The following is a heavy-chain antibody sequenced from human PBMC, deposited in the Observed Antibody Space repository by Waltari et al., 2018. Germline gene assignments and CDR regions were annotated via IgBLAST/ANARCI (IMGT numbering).Heavy chain of an antibody. Sequence: QVQLQESGPGLVKPSQTLSLTCTVSGGHIRSGSNYDDWIRQPRGTGLEWLGYIYTSGSTTYNPSLNSRVTISVDTSKNQFSLKLSSVTAADTAVYYCAREDLYYYDSSGPTDAFDIWGQGTMVTVSS. CDR2: IYTSGST. J-gene: IGHJ3*02. CDR1: GGHIRSGSNY. D-gene: IGHD3-22*01. CDR3: AREDLYYYDSSGPTDAFDI. V-gene: IGHV4-61*09.